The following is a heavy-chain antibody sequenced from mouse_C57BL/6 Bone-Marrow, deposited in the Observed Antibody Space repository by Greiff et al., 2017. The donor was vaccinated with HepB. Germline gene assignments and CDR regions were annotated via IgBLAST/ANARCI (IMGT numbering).Heavy chain of an antibody. CDR3: TREHYSNLAWFAY. V-gene: IGHV1-15*01. D-gene: IGHD2-5*01. CDR1: GYTFTDYE. Sequence: VKLVESGAELVRPGASVTLSCKASGYTFTDYEMHWVKQTPVHGLEWIGAIDPETGGTAYNQKFKGKAILTADKSSSTAYMELRSLTSEDSAVYYCTREHYSNLAWFAYWGQGTLVTVSA. CDR2: IDPETGGT. J-gene: IGHJ3*01.